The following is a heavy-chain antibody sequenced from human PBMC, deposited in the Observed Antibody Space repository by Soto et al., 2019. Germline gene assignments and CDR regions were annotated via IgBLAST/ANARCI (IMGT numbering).Heavy chain of an antibody. CDR2: ISGSGGST. V-gene: IGHV3-23*01. CDR1: GFTFSTYA. CDR3: AKDRVVVYV. J-gene: IGHJ6*02. D-gene: IGHD2-15*01. Sequence: LRLSCAASGFTFSTYAMTWVRQAPGKGLEWVSAISGSGGSTYYADSVKDRFTISRDNSKNTLYLQMNSLRAEDTAVYYCAKDRVVVYVWGQGTTVTVSS.